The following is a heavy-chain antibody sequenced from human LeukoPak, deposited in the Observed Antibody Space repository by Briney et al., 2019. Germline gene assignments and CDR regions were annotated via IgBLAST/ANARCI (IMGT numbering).Heavy chain of an antibody. Sequence: SETLSLTCTVSGGSISSYYWSWIRQPPGKGLEWIGYIYYSGSTNYNPSLKSRVTISVDTSKNQFSLKLSSVTAADTAVYYCARAYCGGDCYSGQPVPGSWFDPWGQGTLVTVSS. D-gene: IGHD2-21*02. CDR1: GGSISSYY. J-gene: IGHJ5*02. V-gene: IGHV4-59*01. CDR2: IYYSGST. CDR3: ARAYCGGDCYSGQPVPGSWFDP.